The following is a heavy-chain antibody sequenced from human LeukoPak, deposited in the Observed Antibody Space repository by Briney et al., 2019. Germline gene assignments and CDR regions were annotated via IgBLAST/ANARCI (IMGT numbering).Heavy chain of an antibody. Sequence: SETLSLTCTVSGGSISSYYWSWIRQPAGKGLEWIGRIYTSGSTNNNPSLKSRVAMSVDTSKNQISLKLSSVTAADTAVYYCARDWAQHCSSTSCYGPFDYWGQGTLVTVSS. CDR1: GGSISSYY. CDR3: ARDWAQHCSSTSCYGPFDY. J-gene: IGHJ4*02. D-gene: IGHD2-2*01. V-gene: IGHV4-4*07. CDR2: IYTSGST.